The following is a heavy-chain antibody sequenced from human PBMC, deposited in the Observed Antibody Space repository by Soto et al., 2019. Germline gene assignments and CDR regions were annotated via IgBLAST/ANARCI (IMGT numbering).Heavy chain of an antibody. CDR3: ARDQWLKVPAVVGDKFDS. J-gene: IGHJ5*01. CDR2: INSYNGDT. Sequence: ASVKVCCKASGYDFIGHGISWVRQARGQGLEWMGWINSYNGDTKYARKYQDRITLTKDKSTRTVYMELTSLRSDDTAVYYCARDQWLKVPAVVGDKFDSWGQGTLVTVSS. CDR1: GYDFIGHG. D-gene: IGHD6-19*01. V-gene: IGHV1-18*04.